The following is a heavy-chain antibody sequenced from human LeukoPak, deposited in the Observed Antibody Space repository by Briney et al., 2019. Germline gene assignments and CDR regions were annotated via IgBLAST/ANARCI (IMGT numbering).Heavy chain of an antibody. CDR2: VFTRGTT. Sequence: SQTLSLTCTVSGGSISSGSYYWNWIRQPAGKGLEWLGHVFTRGTTNYNASLASRLTISLDTAKNQFSLSLTSVTAADTAMYFCARSSLAVYFDYWGQGTLVTASS. J-gene: IGHJ4*02. CDR1: GGSISSGSYY. V-gene: IGHV4-61*09. CDR3: ARSSLAVYFDY.